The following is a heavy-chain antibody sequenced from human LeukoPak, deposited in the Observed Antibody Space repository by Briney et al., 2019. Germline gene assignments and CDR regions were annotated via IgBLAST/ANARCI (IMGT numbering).Heavy chain of an antibody. V-gene: IGHV4-59*01. CDR1: GGSISSYY. CDR2: IYYSGST. Sequence: SETLSLTCTVSGGSISSYYWTWIRQPPGRGLEWIGYIYYSGSTNYNPSLKSRLTISVDTSKNQFSLKLSSVTAADTAVYFCARWDFYYYRMDVWSHGTTVTVSS. J-gene: IGHJ6*02. CDR3: ARWDFYYYRMDV.